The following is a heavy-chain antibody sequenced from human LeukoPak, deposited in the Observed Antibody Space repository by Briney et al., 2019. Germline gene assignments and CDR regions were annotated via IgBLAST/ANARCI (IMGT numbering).Heavy chain of an antibody. CDR3: TTVTLRPVGL. CDR1: GFSFTNAW. Sequence: GGSLRLSCAASGFSFTNAWMSWVRQAPGKGLEWVGCIKSKTDGGTIDYAAPVKGRFTISRDDSKNTLFLQMNSLKIEDTAVYYCTTVTLRPVGLWGQGTLVTVSS. V-gene: IGHV3-15*05. CDR2: IKSKTDGGTI. J-gene: IGHJ4*02. D-gene: IGHD3-10*01.